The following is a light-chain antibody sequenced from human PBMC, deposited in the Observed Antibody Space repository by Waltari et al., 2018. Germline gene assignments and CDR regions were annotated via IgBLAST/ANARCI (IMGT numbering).Light chain of an antibody. V-gene: IGKV2-30*02. J-gene: IGKJ1*01. CDR1: QSLVHSDGKTY. CDR2: KVS. Sequence: VVMTQSPLSLPVTLGQPASISCTSSQSLVHSDGKTYLNCFHPGPGQSPRLLIYKVSNGDSGAPDRFSGSGSGNDFEHTISRVEGEDVVVYDCMPTTHWPGTFGQGPRVEI. CDR3: MPTTHWPGT.